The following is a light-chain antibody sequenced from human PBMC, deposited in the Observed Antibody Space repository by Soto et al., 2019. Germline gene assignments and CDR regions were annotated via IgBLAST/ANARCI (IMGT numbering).Light chain of an antibody. CDR3: SLYTSSSTYV. V-gene: IGLV2-14*01. CDR1: SRDVGGYNY. Sequence: QSVLTQPASVSGSPGQSITISCTGTSRDVGGYNYVSWYQHHPGKAPKLMIYEVSNRPSGVSNRFSGSKSGNTASLTISGLQAEDEADYYCSLYTSSSTYVFGTGTELTVL. CDR2: EVS. J-gene: IGLJ1*01.